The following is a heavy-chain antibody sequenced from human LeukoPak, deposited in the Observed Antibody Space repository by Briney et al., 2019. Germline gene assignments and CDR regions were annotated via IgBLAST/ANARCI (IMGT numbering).Heavy chain of an antibody. J-gene: IGHJ4*02. D-gene: IGHD5-12*01. CDR3: ATPERGYSGYDFGS. V-gene: IGHV1-2*02. Sequence: GASVKVSCKASGYTFTGYYMHWGRQAPGQGLEWIGWINPNSGGTNYAQKFQGRVTMTRDTSISTAYMELSRLRSEDTAVYYCATPERGYSGYDFGSWGQGTLVTVSS. CDR1: GYTFTGYY. CDR2: INPNSGGT.